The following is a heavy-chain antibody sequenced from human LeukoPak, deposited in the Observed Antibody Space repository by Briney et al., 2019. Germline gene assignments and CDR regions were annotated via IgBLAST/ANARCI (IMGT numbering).Heavy chain of an antibody. Sequence: GGSLSLSCTASGFTFRSYGMHWVRQAPGKGLEWLAFIQSDGGNKYYADSVKGRFTISRDNSKNTLFLQMNSLRGEDTAVYYCAKDKSMVRELDYWGQGTLVTVSS. CDR1: GFTFRSYG. CDR2: IQSDGGNK. V-gene: IGHV3-30*02. J-gene: IGHJ4*02. CDR3: AKDKSMVRELDY. D-gene: IGHD3-10*01.